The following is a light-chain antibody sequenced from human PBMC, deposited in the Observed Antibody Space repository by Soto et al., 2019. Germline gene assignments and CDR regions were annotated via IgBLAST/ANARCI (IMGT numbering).Light chain of an antibody. J-gene: IGKJ2*01. CDR3: QQYGSSPPMYT. CDR2: SAS. Sequence: IVLTQSPGTLSLSPGERVTLSCRASQSVASRALAWYQQKPGQAHRLLMYSASKRATRSPDRFSGSGSGTDFTLTISRLEPGDFAVYYCQQYGSSPPMYTFGQGTKLEIK. CDR1: QSVASRA. V-gene: IGKV3-20*01.